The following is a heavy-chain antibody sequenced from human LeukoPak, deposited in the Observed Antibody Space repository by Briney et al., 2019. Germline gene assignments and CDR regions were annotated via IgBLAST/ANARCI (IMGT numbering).Heavy chain of an antibody. Sequence: GGSLRLSCAASGFTLSSYAMSWVRQAPGKGLEWVSAISDSGNTYHADSVKGRFTISRDSSKNTLFLQMNRLRPEDAAVYHCAKAPVTTCRGAYCYPFDYWGQGTLVTVSS. J-gene: IGHJ4*02. CDR3: AKAPVTTCRGAYCYPFDY. V-gene: IGHV3-23*01. CDR2: ISDSGNT. CDR1: GFTLSSYA. D-gene: IGHD2-21*01.